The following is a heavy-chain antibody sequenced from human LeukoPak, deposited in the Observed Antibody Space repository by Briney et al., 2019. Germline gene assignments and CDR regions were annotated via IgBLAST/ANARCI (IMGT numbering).Heavy chain of an antibody. CDR1: GFTFDDYG. D-gene: IGHD2-15*01. Sequence: GGSLRLSCAASGFTFDDYGMSWVRQAPGKGLEWVSYISSSSSTMYYADSVKGRFTISRDNAKNSLYLQMNSLRAEDTAVYYCARARDAGYCSGGSCYSILAYWGQGTLVTVSS. CDR3: ARARDAGYCSGGSCYSILAY. V-gene: IGHV3-48*04. J-gene: IGHJ4*02. CDR2: ISSSSSTM.